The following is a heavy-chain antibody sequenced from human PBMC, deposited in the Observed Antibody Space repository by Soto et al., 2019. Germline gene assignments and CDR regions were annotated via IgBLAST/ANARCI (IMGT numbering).Heavy chain of an antibody. Sequence: SETLSLTCTVSGGSISSSSYYWGWIRQPPGKGVEWIGSIYYSGSTYYNPSLKSRVTISVDTSKNQFSLKLSSVTAADTAVYYCARRGGSGGSSTGWFDPWGQGTLVTVSS. CDR2: IYYSGST. D-gene: IGHD2-15*01. J-gene: IGHJ5*02. CDR1: GGSISSSSYY. V-gene: IGHV4-39*01. CDR3: ARRGGSGGSSTGWFDP.